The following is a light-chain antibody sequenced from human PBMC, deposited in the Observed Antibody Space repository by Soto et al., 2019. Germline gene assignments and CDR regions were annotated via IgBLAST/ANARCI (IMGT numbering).Light chain of an antibody. V-gene: IGKV1-33*01. Sequence: DIQITHSPSSLSASVGDRVTLTCRSSQGIRKYVSWYQQEPGKAPKLLIYGASNLEPGVPSRFSGGGSGTDFTFTISSLRPEDIATYYCQQYANVPYTFGRGTKVDIK. CDR1: QGIRKY. J-gene: IGKJ2*01. CDR2: GAS. CDR3: QQYANVPYT.